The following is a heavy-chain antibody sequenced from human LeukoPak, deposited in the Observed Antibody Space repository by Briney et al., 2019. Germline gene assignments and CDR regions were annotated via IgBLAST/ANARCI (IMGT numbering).Heavy chain of an antibody. D-gene: IGHD3-22*01. CDR3: ARAPRTYYYDSSGYYSP. V-gene: IGHV1-69*01. CDR2: IIPIFGTA. CDR1: GGTFSSYA. J-gene: IGHJ5*02. Sequence: ASVKVSCKASGGTFSSYAISWVRQAPGQGLEWMGGIIPIFGTANYAQKFQGRVTITADESTSTAYMELSSLRSEDTAVYYCARAPRTYYYDSSGYYSPWGQGTLVTVSS.